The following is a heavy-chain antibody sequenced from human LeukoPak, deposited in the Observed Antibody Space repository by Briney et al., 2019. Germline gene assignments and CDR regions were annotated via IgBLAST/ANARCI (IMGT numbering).Heavy chain of an antibody. V-gene: IGHV3-66*02. Sequence: GGSLRLSCAASGFTVSSNYMSWVRQAPGKGLEWVSVIYSGGSTYYADSVKGRFTISRDNSKTTLYLQMNSLRVEDTAVYYCASDWRMVRGLIKGVIEYWGQGTLVTVSS. J-gene: IGHJ4*02. CDR2: IYSGGST. CDR3: ASDWRMVRGLIKGVIEY. D-gene: IGHD3-10*01. CDR1: GFTVSSNY.